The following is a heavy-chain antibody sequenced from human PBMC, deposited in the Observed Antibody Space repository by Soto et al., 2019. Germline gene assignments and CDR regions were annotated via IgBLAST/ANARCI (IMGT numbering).Heavy chain of an antibody. CDR3: ASRERVVAFDS. V-gene: IGHV1-69*01. CDR1: GGTLSNYA. CDR2: IIPILGSA. D-gene: IGHD1-26*01. J-gene: IGHJ3*02. Sequence: QVQLVQSGAEVKKPGSSVKVSCKASGGTLSNYAISWVRQAPGQGLEWMGGIIPILGSANNAQKFQDRVTITADESTSTTYTELSILRSENAAVYYCASRERVVAFDSWGQGTMVTDSS.